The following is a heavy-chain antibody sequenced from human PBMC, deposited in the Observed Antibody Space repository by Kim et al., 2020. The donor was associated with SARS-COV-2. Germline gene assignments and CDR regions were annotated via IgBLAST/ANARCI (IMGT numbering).Heavy chain of an antibody. CDR1: GGTFSSYA. D-gene: IGHD6-19*01. CDR3: ARDRGIAVAPHGMDV. Sequence: SVKVSCKASGGTFSSYAISWVRQAPGQGLEWMGRIIPILGIANYAQKFQGRVTITADKSTSTAYMELSSLRSEDTAVYYCARDRGIAVAPHGMDVWGQGTTVTVSS. J-gene: IGHJ6*02. V-gene: IGHV1-69*04. CDR2: IIPILGIA.